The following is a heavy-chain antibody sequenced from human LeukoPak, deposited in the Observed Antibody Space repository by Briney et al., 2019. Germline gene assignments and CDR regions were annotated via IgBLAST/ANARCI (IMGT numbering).Heavy chain of an antibody. CDR2: ISSSGSII. Sequence: GGSLRLSCAASGFILRSYEINWVRQAPGKGLEWVSYISSSGSIIYYADSVKGRFTISRDNAQNSLYMQMNSLRAEDTAVYYCARDQNPGLSTDVFDIWGQGTMATVSS. CDR3: ARDQNPGLSTDVFDI. CDR1: GFILRSYE. D-gene: IGHD1-14*01. V-gene: IGHV3-48*03. J-gene: IGHJ3*02.